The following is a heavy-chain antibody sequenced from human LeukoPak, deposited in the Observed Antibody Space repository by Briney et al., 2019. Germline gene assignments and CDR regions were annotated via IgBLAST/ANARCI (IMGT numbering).Heavy chain of an antibody. CDR1: GYTFTGYY. CDR2: INPNSGGT. Sequence: ASVKVSCKASGYTFTGYYMHWVRQAPGQGLEWMGWINPNSGGTNYAQKFQGRVTMTGDTSISTAYMELSRLRSDDTAVYYCARGPSYSSTLDYWGQGTLVTVSS. J-gene: IGHJ4*02. D-gene: IGHD6-13*01. CDR3: ARGPSYSSTLDY. V-gene: IGHV1-2*02.